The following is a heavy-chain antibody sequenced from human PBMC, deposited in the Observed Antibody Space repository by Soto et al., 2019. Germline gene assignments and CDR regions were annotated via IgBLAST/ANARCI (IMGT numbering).Heavy chain of an antibody. Sequence: PWWSLRLSCASSGFTFTTYAMTWVRQSPGKGLEWLASITDDSSHIDYADSVRGRFTVSRDNARKSVYLQMDSLGAEDTAIYYCATPYYYNHWGPGTLVTVSS. CDR1: GFTFTTYA. CDR2: ITDDSSHI. J-gene: IGHJ5*02. D-gene: IGHD3-22*01. V-gene: IGHV3-21*01. CDR3: ATPYYYNH.